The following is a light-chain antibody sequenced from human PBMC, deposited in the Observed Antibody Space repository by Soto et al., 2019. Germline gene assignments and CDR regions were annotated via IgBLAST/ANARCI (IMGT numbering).Light chain of an antibody. CDR1: QSISSH. Sequence: DIPMTQSPSSLSASVGDRVTITCRASQSISSHLNWYQQKPGKAPQLLIYGTSSLQSGVPSRFSGSGSGTDFTLTISSLQPEDFATYYCQQSCSTPYTFGQGTKLEIK. CDR3: QQSCSTPYT. V-gene: IGKV1-39*01. J-gene: IGKJ2*01. CDR2: GTS.